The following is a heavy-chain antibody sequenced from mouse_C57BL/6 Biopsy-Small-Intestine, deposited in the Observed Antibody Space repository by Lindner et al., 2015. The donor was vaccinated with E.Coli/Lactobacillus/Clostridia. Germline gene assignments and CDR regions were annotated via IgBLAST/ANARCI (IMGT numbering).Heavy chain of an antibody. J-gene: IGHJ2*01. CDR1: GYSFTSYY. CDR2: IYIGNGYT. CDR3: ARGDWLANPHFDY. D-gene: IGHD1-1*01. V-gene: IGHV1-58*01. Sequence: VQLQESGPELVKSGASAKISCKASGYSFTSYYINWVKQRPGQGLEWIGYIYIGNGYTEYNENFKGKATLTSDTSSSTAYMQLSSLTSEDSAIYFCARGDWLANPHFDYWGQGTTLTVSS.